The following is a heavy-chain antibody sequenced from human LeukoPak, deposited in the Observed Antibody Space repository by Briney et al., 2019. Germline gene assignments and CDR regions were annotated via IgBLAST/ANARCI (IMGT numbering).Heavy chain of an antibody. CDR3: ARSAVPRRNYFDY. CDR2: IWYDGSNK. V-gene: IGHV3-33*01. CDR1: GFTFSSYG. D-gene: IGHD6-6*01. Sequence: GGSLRLSCAASGFTFSSYGMHWVRQAPGKGLEWVAVIWYDGSNKYYADSVKGRFTISRDNSKNTLYLQMNSLRAEDTAVYYCARSAVPRRNYFDYWGQGTLVTVSS. J-gene: IGHJ4*02.